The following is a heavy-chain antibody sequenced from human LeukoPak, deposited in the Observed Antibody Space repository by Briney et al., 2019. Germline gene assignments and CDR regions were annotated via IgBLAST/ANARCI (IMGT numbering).Heavy chain of an antibody. Sequence: ASVKASCKASGYTFTSYDINWVRQATGQGLEWMGWMNPNSGNTGYAQKFQGRVTMTRNTSISTAYMELSSLRSEDTAVYYCARGNQSPAAGFGWYYYYYMDVWGKGTTVTISS. J-gene: IGHJ6*03. D-gene: IGHD6-13*01. V-gene: IGHV1-8*01. CDR3: ARGNQSPAAGFGWYYYYYMDV. CDR1: GYTFTSYD. CDR2: MNPNSGNT.